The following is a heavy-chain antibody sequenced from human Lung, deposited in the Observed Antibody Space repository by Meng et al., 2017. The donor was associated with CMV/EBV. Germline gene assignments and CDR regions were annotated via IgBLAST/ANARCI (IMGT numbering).Heavy chain of an antibody. Sequence: SVXVSXKASGGTFSSYGFTWVRQAPGQGLEWIGGTIPIFGSANYAQSFQGRVTISTDESTSTAYMELSSLRSGDTAVYYCARGSYGGNPDYFYFYVMDVWXQGTTVTVSS. CDR3: ARGSYGGNPDYFYFYVMDV. CDR2: TIPIFGSA. CDR1: GGTFSSYG. D-gene: IGHD4-23*01. J-gene: IGHJ6*02. V-gene: IGHV1-69*05.